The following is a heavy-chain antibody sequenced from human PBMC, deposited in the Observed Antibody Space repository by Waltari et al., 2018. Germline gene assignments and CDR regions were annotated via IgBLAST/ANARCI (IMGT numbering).Heavy chain of an antibody. Sequence: QVQLQESGPGLVKPSETLSLPCTVSGGSISSHYWIWIRQPPGKGLEWIGYIYYSGSTNYNPSLKSRVTISVDTSKNQFSLKLSSVTAADTAVYYCARGRMRGFAFDIWGQGTMVTVSS. J-gene: IGHJ3*02. V-gene: IGHV4-59*11. CDR2: IYYSGST. CDR1: GGSISSHY. CDR3: ARGRMRGFAFDI. D-gene: IGHD2-8*01.